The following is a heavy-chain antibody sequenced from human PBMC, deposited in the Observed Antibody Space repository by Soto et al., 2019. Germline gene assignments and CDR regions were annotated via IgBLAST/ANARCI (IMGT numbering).Heavy chain of an antibody. CDR1: GYTFTSYG. D-gene: IGHD2-15*01. CDR2: ISAYYGNT. V-gene: IGHV1-18*04. CDR3: ARDRDIEVVAATTFDY. Sequence: ASVKVSCKASGYTFTSYGISWVRQAPGQGLEWMGWISAYYGNTNYAQKLQGRVTMTTDTSTSTAYMELRSLRSDDTAVYYCARDRDIEVVAATTFDYWGQGTLVTVSS. J-gene: IGHJ4*02.